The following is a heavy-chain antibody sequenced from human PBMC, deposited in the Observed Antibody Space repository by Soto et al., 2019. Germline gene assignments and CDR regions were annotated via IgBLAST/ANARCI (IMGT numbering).Heavy chain of an antibody. CDR1: GFTFSSYA. D-gene: IGHD2-8*01. V-gene: IGHV3-23*01. CDR2: ISGSGGST. Sequence: GGSLRLSCAASGFTFSSYAMSWVRQAPGKGLEWVSAISGSGGSTYYADSVKGRFTISRDNSKNTLYLQMNSLRAEDTAVYYCAKLGQIVLMVYAHDYWGQGTLVTVSS. J-gene: IGHJ4*02. CDR3: AKLGQIVLMVYAHDY.